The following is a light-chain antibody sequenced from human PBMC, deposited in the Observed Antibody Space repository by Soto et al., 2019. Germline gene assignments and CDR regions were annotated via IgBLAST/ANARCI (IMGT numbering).Light chain of an antibody. CDR2: AAS. CDR3: QNYYSAPYT. V-gene: IGKV1-27*01. J-gene: IGKJ2*01. CDR1: QGISNY. Sequence: DIPMTQSPSSLSASVGDRVTITCRASQGISNYLAWFEKRPGKVPRLLIYAASTLQSGVPSRFSGSGSGTDFTLTISSLQPEDVASYYCQNYYSAPYTFGQGTRLEIK.